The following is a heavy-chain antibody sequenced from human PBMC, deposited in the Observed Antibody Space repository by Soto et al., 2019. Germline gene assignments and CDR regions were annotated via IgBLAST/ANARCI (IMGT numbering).Heavy chain of an antibody. D-gene: IGHD3-10*01. CDR1: SGSISSSNW. CDR3: ARVRRDYYYYYMDV. Sequence: QVQLQESGPGLVKPSGTLSLTCDVSSGSISSSNWWIWVRQPPGKGLEWIGEIYHSGSSNYNPSLKSRVSMSVDRPKNQFSLNLSSVTAADTAVYYCARVRRDYYYYYMDVWGKGTMVTVSS. J-gene: IGHJ6*03. CDR2: IYHSGSS. V-gene: IGHV4-4*02.